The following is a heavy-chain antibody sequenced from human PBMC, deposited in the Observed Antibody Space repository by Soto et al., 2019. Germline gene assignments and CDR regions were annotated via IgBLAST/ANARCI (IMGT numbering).Heavy chain of an antibody. CDR1: GFTFSSYA. CDR3: AWHPIWSSQDYYYYYYYMDV. Sequence: GGSLRLSCAASGFTFSSYAMSWVRQAPGKGLEWVSAISGSGGSTYYADSVKGRFTISRDNSKNTLYLQMNSLRAEDTAVYYCAWHPIWSSQDYYYYYYYMDVWGKGTTVTVSS. D-gene: IGHD3-3*01. J-gene: IGHJ6*03. V-gene: IGHV3-23*01. CDR2: ISGSGGST.